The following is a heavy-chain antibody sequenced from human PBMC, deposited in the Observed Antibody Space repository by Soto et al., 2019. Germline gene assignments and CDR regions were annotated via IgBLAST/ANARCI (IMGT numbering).Heavy chain of an antibody. V-gene: IGHV2-5*01. J-gene: IGHJ4*02. CDR1: GFSLSTSQVG. Sequence: SGPTLVNPTQTLTLTCTFSGFSLSTSQVGVGWIRQPPGKALEWLAHVYWNDDKYYSLSLKSRLTISKDTSKSQVVLTMTNMEPVDTATYYCAYLNTSGYYFDYWGQGALVTVSS. CDR2: VYWNDDK. D-gene: IGHD3-3*01. CDR3: AYLNTSGYYFDY.